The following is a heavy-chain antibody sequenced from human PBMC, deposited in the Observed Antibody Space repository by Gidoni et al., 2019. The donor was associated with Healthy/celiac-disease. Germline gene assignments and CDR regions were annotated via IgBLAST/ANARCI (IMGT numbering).Heavy chain of an antibody. Sequence: QVQLVQSGAEVKKPGASVKVSCKASGYTCTSYGIRWVRQAPGQGLEWMGWISAYNGNTNDAQKLQGRVTMTTDTSTSTAYMELRSLRSDDTAVYYCARGLGSDVLLWFGEFDYWGQGTLVTVSS. D-gene: IGHD3-10*01. CDR1: GYTCTSYG. V-gene: IGHV1-18*01. J-gene: IGHJ4*02. CDR2: ISAYNGNT. CDR3: ARGLGSDVLLWFGEFDY.